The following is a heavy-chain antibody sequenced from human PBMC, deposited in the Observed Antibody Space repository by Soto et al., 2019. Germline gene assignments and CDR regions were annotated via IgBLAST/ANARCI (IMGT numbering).Heavy chain of an antibody. CDR2: IYYSGST. Sequence: QLQLQESGPGLVKPSETLSLTCTVSGGSISSSSYYWGWIRQPPGKGLEWIGSIYYSGSTYYNPSLKSRVTISVDTSKNQFSLKLSSVTAADTAVYYCARLLAYCGGDCYLMRSFGAFDIWGQGTMVTVSS. CDR1: GGSISSSSYY. J-gene: IGHJ3*02. V-gene: IGHV4-39*01. CDR3: ARLLAYCGGDCYLMRSFGAFDI. D-gene: IGHD2-21*01.